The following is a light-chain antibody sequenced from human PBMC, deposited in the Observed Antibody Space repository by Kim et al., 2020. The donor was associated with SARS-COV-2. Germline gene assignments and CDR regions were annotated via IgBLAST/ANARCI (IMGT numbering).Light chain of an antibody. Sequence: PGQTARLTCAGDALPKQFAYWYQQKSGQAPVLVIYKDSKRPSGIPERFSGSSSGTMATLTISGAQVEDEADYYCYSTDSSGNHWVFGGGTQLTVL. V-gene: IGLV3-10*01. CDR2: KDS. CDR1: ALPKQF. J-gene: IGLJ3*02. CDR3: YSTDSSGNHWV.